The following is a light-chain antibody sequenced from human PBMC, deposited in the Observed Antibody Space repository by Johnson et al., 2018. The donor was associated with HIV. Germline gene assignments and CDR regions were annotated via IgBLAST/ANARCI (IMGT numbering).Light chain of an antibody. CDR1: SSNIRNNY. CDR2: ENN. V-gene: IGLV1-51*02. J-gene: IGLJ1*01. Sequence: QSVLTQPPSMSAAPGQKVTISCSGSSSNIRNNYVSWYQQLPGTAPKLLIYENNKRPSGIPDRFSGSKSGTSATLGITGLQTGDEADYYCGTWDSSLSAYVFGTGTKVTVL. CDR3: GTWDSSLSAYV.